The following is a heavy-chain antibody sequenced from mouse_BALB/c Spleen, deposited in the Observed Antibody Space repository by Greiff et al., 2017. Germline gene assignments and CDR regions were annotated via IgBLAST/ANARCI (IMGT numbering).Heavy chain of an antibody. D-gene: IGHD2-10*02. Sequence: DVKLVESGPGLVKPSQSLSLTCTVTGYSITSDYAWNWIRQFPGNKLEWMGYISYSGSTSYNPSLKSRISITRDTSKNQFFLQLNSVTTEDTATYYCARRRGLVWSDEGVFDYWGQGTTLTVSS. V-gene: IGHV3-2*02. CDR2: ISYSGST. J-gene: IGHJ2*01. CDR3: ARRRGLVWSDEGVFDY. CDR1: GYSITSDYA.